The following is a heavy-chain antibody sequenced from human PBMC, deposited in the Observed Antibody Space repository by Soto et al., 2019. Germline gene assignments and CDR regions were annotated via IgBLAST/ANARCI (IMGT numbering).Heavy chain of an antibody. J-gene: IGHJ6*02. CDR3: ARAVYYYDSTGTPPSYYYGMDV. CDR2: ISAYNGNT. CDR1: GYTFTSYG. D-gene: IGHD3-22*01. V-gene: IGHV1-18*01. Sequence: ASVKVSCKASGYTFTSYGISWVRQAPGQGLEWMGWISAYNGNTNYAQRLQGRVTMTTDTSTSTAYMELRSLRSDDTAVYYCARAVYYYDSTGTPPSYYYGMDVWGQGTTVTVSS.